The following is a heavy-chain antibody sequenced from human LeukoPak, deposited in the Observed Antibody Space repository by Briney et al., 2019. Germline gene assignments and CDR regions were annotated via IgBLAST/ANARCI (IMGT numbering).Heavy chain of an antibody. D-gene: IGHD4/OR15-4a*01. CDR3: ARDPTPGATSFDY. V-gene: IGHV3-7*01. J-gene: IGHJ4*02. CDR1: GFTFSSYW. CDR2: IKQDGSEK. Sequence: PGGSLRLSCAASGFTFSSYWMSWVRQAPGKGLEWVANIKQDGSEKYYVDSVKGRFTISRDNSKNTLYLQMNSLRAEDTAVYYCARDPTPGATSFDYWGQGTLVTVSS.